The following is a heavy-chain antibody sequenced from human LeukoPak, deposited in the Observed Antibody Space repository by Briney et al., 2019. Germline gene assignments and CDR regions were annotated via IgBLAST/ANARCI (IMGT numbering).Heavy chain of an antibody. J-gene: IGHJ5*02. Sequence: PSQTLSLTCTVSGGSIRSGSHYWSWIRQPAGKGLEWIGRFYTGGSTNYNPSLKSRVTISVDTSKNQFSLKLSSVTAADTAVYDCARDLESLGTTAWFDPWGQGTLVTVSS. D-gene: IGHD1-7*01. CDR2: FYTGGST. CDR1: GGSIRSGSHY. CDR3: ARDLESLGTTAWFDP. V-gene: IGHV4-61*02.